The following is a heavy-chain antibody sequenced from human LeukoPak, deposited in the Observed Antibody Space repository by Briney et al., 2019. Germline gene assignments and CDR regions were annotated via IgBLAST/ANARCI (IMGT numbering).Heavy chain of an antibody. D-gene: IGHD3-10*01. Sequence: ASVKVSCKASGYTFTSYAMHWVRRAPGQRLEWMGWINAGNGNTKYSQKFQGRVTITRDTSASTAYMELSSLRSEDTAVYYCASGMVAEYYYYGMDVWGQGTTVTVSS. CDR2: INAGNGNT. V-gene: IGHV1-3*01. CDR1: GYTFTSYA. J-gene: IGHJ6*02. CDR3: ASGMVAEYYYYGMDV.